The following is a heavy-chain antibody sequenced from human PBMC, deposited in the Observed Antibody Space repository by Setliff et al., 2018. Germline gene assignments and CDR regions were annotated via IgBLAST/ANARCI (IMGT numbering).Heavy chain of an antibody. CDR3: AKDSSGRVAFDI. CDR2: IWFDGSNT. J-gene: IGHJ3*02. Sequence: PGGSLRLSCGASGFTFSTHAMHWVRQAPGKGLEWVAMIWFDGSNTHYPGSVKGRFTVSRDNSKNMVYLQMNSLRAEDTAVYYCAKDSSGRVAFDIWGQGTMVTVSS. D-gene: IGHD6-19*01. CDR1: GFTFSTHA. V-gene: IGHV3-33*06.